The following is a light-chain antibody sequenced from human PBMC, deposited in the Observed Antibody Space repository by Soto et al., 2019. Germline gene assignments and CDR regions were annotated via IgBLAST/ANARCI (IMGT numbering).Light chain of an antibody. V-gene: IGKV3-20*01. J-gene: IGKJ5*01. Sequence: EILLTQSTGTMSLSPGERATQSCRASLKISSRYLAWYLQKPGQAPRFLIYGASSRATGIQDRFSGSGSGTEFTLTIRRLQSEDYAVYYCQQSKSWPQIPFGTVKRVEIK. CDR2: GAS. CDR1: LKISSRY. CDR3: QQSKSWPQIP.